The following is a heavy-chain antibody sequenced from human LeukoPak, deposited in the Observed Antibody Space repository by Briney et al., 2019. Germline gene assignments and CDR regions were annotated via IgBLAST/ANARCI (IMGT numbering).Heavy chain of an antibody. Sequence: GGSLRLSCAASGFTYSSYSMNWVRQAPGKGLEWVSSSSSSSSYIYYADSVKGRFTISRDNAKNSLYLQMNSLRAEDTAVYYCARDLAGIAARDYYYMDVWGKGTTVTVSS. CDR2: SSSSSSYI. D-gene: IGHD6-6*01. CDR3: ARDLAGIAARDYYYMDV. V-gene: IGHV3-21*01. CDR1: GFTYSSYS. J-gene: IGHJ6*03.